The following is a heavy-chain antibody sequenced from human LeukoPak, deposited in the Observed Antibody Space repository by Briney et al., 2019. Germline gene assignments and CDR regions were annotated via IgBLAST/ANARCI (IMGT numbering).Heavy chain of an antibody. V-gene: IGHV3-53*01. Sequence: PGGSLRHSCAASGFTVITNDMTWVRQAPGKGLQWVSVLYSDGNTKYADSVQGRFTISRDNSKNTLYLEMNSLSPDDTAVYYCARGVESLAANTLAYWGQGTLVTVSS. J-gene: IGHJ4*02. CDR1: GFTVITND. D-gene: IGHD3-16*01. CDR3: ARGVESLAANTLAY. CDR2: LYSDGNT.